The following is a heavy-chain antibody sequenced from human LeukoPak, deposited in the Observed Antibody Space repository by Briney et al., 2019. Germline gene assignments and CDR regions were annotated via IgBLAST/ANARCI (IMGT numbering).Heavy chain of an antibody. J-gene: IGHJ4*02. CDR3: ATTPY. CDR1: GFTFDDYA. V-gene: IGHV3-9*01. Sequence: GGSLRLSCAASGFTFDDYAMHWVRQAPGKGLEWVSGISWNSGSIGYADSVKGRFTISRDNAKNSLYLQMNSLRAEDTALYYCATTPYWGQGTLVTVSS. CDR2: ISWNSGSI.